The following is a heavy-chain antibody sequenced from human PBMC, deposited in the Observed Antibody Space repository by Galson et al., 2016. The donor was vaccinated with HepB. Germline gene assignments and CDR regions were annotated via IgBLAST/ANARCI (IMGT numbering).Heavy chain of an antibody. Sequence: QSGAEVKKPGESLKISCRGSGYRFTTYWIGWVRQMPGKGLEWMGIIYPGNSDTRYSPSFQGQVTISADKSISTAYLQWSSLKASDTAMYFCARRSGTTTNYNYSVAMDVWGQGTTVTVSS. V-gene: IGHV5-51*01. CDR3: ARRSGTTTNYNYSVAMDV. J-gene: IGHJ6*02. CDR2: IYPGNSDT. D-gene: IGHD3-10*01. CDR1: GYRFTTYW.